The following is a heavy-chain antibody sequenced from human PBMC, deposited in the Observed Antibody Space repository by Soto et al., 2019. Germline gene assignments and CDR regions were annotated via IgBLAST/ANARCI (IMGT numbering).Heavy chain of an antibody. J-gene: IGHJ5*02. CDR3: AREWGGIVTGSNNWFDP. Sequence: ASVKVSCKASGYSFTSYYLHWVRQAPGQGLEWMGIINPSGGSTSYAQKFQGRVTMTTDTSTSTAYMELRSLRSDDTAVYYCAREWGGIVTGSNNWFDPWGQGTLVTVAS. D-gene: IGHD3-9*01. V-gene: IGHV1-46*01. CDR2: INPSGGST. CDR1: GYSFTSYY.